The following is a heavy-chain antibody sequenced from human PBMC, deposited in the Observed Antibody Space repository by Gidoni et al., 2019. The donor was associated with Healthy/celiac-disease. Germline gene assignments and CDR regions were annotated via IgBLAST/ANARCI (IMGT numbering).Heavy chain of an antibody. CDR1: GGSISSSNW. CDR2: SYHSGIT. J-gene: IGHJ6*02. D-gene: IGHD3-10*01. V-gene: IGHV4-4*02. CDR3: ARDANYYGSGERYGRDV. Sequence: QVQLQASGPGLVKPSGPLSLTCAVSGGSISSSNWWSWVRQPPGKGLEWIGESYHSGITNYNPSLKSRGTISVDKSKNQFSLKLRSVTDADTAVYYWARDANYYGSGERYGRDVWGQGTTVTVS.